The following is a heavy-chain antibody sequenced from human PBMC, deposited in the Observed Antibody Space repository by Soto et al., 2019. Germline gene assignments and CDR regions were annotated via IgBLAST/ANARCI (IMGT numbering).Heavy chain of an antibody. CDR2: INPIFGTA. CDR1: GYTFTDYF. CDR3: ATPLHDYRTGDAFDI. J-gene: IGHJ3*02. V-gene: IGHV1-69*13. Sequence: ASVKVSCKASGYTFTDYFIHWVRQAPGQGFEWMGWINPIFGTANYAQKFQGRVTITADESTNTAYMELSSLRSEDTAVYYCATPLHDYRTGDAFDIWGQGTMVTVSS. D-gene: IGHD4-17*01.